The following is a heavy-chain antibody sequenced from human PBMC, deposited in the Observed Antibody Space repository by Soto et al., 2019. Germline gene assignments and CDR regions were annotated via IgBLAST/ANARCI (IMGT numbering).Heavy chain of an antibody. CDR2: FYYSGST. D-gene: IGHD3-3*01. J-gene: IGHJ4*02. Sequence: PSETLSLTCTVSGGSISSSSYYWGWIRQSPGKGLEWIGSFYYSGSTYYSPSLKSRVAISGDTSKKQISPRLSSVTAADTAVYYCAREFWSNWGQGTLVTVSS. CDR1: GGSISSSSYY. V-gene: IGHV4-39*02. CDR3: AREFWSN.